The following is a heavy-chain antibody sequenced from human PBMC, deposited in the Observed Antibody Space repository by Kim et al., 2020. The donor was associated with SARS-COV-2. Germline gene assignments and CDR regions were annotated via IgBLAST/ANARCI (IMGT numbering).Heavy chain of an antibody. V-gene: IGHV4-59*01. Sequence: SETLSLTCTVSGGSISSYYWSWIRQPPGKGLEWIGYIYYSGSTNYNPSLKSRVTISGDTSKNQFSLKLSSVTAADTAVYYCAREASYYESSGYYFPRGAFDIWGQGTMVTVSS. CDR3: AREASYYESSGYYFPRGAFDI. CDR1: GGSISSYY. CDR2: IYYSGST. D-gene: IGHD3-22*01. J-gene: IGHJ3*02.